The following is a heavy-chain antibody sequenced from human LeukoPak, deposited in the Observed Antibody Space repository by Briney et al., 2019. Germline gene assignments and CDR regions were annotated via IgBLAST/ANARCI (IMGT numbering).Heavy chain of an antibody. CDR3: ARGAVTATTYNWFDP. Sequence: ASVKVSFKASGYTFTSYYMHWVRQAPGQGLEWMGIINPSGGSTSYAQKFQGRVTMTRDTSTSTVYMELSSLRSEDTAVYYCARGAVTATTYNWFDPWGQGTLVTVSS. CDR2: INPSGGST. CDR1: GYTFTSYY. D-gene: IGHD2-21*02. V-gene: IGHV1-46*01. J-gene: IGHJ5*02.